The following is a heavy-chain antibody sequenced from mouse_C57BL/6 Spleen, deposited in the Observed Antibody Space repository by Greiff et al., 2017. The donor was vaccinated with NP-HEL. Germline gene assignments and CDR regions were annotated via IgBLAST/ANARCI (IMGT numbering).Heavy chain of an antibody. CDR2: INPNNGGT. CDR1: GYTFTDYN. CDR3: ARKITTVVSNWYFDV. V-gene: IGHV1-18*01. J-gene: IGHJ1*03. D-gene: IGHD1-1*01. Sequence: EVQLQQSGPELVKPGASVKIPCKASGYTFTDYNMDWVKQSHGKSLEWIGDINPNNGGTIYNQKFKGKATLTVDKSSSTAYMELRSLTSEDTAVYYGARKITTVVSNWYFDVWGTGTTVTVSS.